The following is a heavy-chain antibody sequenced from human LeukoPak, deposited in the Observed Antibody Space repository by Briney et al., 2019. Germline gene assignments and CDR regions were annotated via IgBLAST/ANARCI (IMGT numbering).Heavy chain of an antibody. Sequence: PSETLSLTCTVSGGSISSYYWSWIRQPPGKGLEWIGYIYYSGSTNYNPSLKSRVTISVDTSKNQFSLKLSSVTAADTAVYYCARERYSYGKIFDYWGQRTLVTVSS. D-gene: IGHD5-18*01. J-gene: IGHJ4*02. V-gene: IGHV4-59*08. CDR1: GGSISSYY. CDR2: IYYSGST. CDR3: ARERYSYGKIFDY.